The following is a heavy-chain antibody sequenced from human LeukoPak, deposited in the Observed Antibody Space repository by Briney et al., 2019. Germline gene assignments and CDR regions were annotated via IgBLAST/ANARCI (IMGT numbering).Heavy chain of an antibody. J-gene: IGHJ6*02. CDR3: ARHGGYSNYHYYGMDV. D-gene: IGHD5-18*01. CDR1: GGTFSSYA. CDR2: IIPIFGTA. Sequence: ASVKVSCKASGGTFSSYAISWVRQAPGQGLEWMGGIIPIFGTANYAQKFQGRVTITADESTSTAYMELSSLRSEDTAVYYCARHGGYSNYHYYGMDVWGQGTTVTVSS. V-gene: IGHV1-69*13.